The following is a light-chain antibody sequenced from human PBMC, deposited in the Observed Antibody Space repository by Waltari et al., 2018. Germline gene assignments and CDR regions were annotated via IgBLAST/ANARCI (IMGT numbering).Light chain of an antibody. V-gene: IGKV4-1*01. CDR3: QQYDTPSRT. CDR1: QSVFHSFNNKDF. J-gene: IGKJ2*02. CDR2: WGS. Sequence: DIVLTQSPDSLTVSLGESATINCKSSQSVFHSFNNKDFLGWYQQKPAQPPKLLIYWGSTRASGVPDRVSGRGSGTDFTRTIRSLQTEDVAVSYCQQYDTPSRTFGQGTKLEI.